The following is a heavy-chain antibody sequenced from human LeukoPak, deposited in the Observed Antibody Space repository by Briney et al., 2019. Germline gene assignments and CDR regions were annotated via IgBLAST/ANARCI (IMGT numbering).Heavy chain of an antibody. CDR3: ARRGLKATGVVDY. CDR1: GYTFTGYY. CDR2: INPNSGGT. Sequence: ASVKVSCKASGYTFTGYYMHWVRQAPGQGLEWMGWINPNSGGTNYAQKFEGRVTMTRDTSISTAYMELSRLRSDDTAVYYCARRGLKATGVVDYWGQGTLVTVSS. V-gene: IGHV1-2*02. D-gene: IGHD5-12*01. J-gene: IGHJ4*02.